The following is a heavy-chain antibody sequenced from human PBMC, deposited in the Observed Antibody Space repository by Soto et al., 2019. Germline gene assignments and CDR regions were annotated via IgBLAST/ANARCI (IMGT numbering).Heavy chain of an antibody. V-gene: IGHV4-39*07. CDR2: MFYSGNT. CDR1: GDSISSSTYY. Sequence: SETLSLTCTVSGDSISSSTYYWGWIRQPPGKGLEWIGSMFYSGNTYYNPSLKSRVTISVDTSKNQLSLKVSSVTAADTAVYYCAREGTAMIFDCWGQGTLVTVSS. J-gene: IGHJ4*02. D-gene: IGHD5-18*01. CDR3: AREGTAMIFDC.